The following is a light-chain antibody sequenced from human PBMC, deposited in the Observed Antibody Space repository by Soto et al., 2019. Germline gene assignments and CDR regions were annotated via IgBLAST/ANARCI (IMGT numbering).Light chain of an antibody. CDR2: KAS. CDR1: QSISSW. CDR3: QQHNSHWVT. J-gene: IGKJ4*01. Sequence: DIQMTQSPSTLSASVGDRVTITCRASQSISSWLAWYQQKPGKAPKLLIYKASSLESGVPSRFSGSGSGTEFTLTISSLQPDDFATYYCQQHNSHWVTFGGGTKVEIK. V-gene: IGKV1-5*03.